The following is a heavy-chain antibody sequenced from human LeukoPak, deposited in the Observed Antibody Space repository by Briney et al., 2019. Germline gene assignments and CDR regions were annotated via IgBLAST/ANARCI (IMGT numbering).Heavy chain of an antibody. CDR3: ARANPSSSWYNYYYYMDV. Sequence: ASVKVSXKASGYTFTSYGISWVRQAPGQGLEWMGWISAYNGNTNYAQKLQGRVTMTTDTSTSTAYMELRSLRSDDTAVYYCARANPSSSWYNYYYYMDVWGKGTTVTVSS. V-gene: IGHV1-18*01. D-gene: IGHD6-13*01. J-gene: IGHJ6*03. CDR1: GYTFTSYG. CDR2: ISAYNGNT.